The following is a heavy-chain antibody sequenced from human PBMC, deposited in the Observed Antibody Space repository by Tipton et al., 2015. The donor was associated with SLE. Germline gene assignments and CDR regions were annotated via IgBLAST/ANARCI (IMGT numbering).Heavy chain of an antibody. D-gene: IGHD6-13*01. V-gene: IGHV3-15*01. Sequence: SLRLSCAASGFTFSNAWMSWVRQAPGKGLEWVGRIKSKTDGGTTDYAAPVKGRFTISRDDSKNTLYLQMNSLKTEDTAVYYCAKQYSSSRAGGDYWGQGTLVTVSS. CDR1: GFTFSNAW. CDR2: IKSKTDGGTT. J-gene: IGHJ4*02. CDR3: AKQYSSSRAGGDY.